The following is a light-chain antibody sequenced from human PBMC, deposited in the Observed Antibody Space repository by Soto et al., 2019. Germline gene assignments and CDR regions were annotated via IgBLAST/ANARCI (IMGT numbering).Light chain of an antibody. Sequence: DNQVTKSLFTLSLSLSDTVTITCRASQSIGDLLAWYQQKPGEAPKLLIYKASYLESGVPSRFSGSGSGTEFTLTISSLQPEDPATYCCQQYSFFSVTFAQGTKVDI. CDR3: QQYSFFSVT. V-gene: IGKV1-5*03. CDR1: QSIGDL. CDR2: KAS. J-gene: IGKJ1*01.